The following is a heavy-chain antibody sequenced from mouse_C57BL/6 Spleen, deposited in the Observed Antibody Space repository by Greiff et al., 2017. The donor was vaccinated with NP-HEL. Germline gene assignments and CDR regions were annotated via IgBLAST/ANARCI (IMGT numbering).Heavy chain of an antibody. D-gene: IGHD1-1*01. CDR2: ILPGSGST. V-gene: IGHV1-9*01. CDR3: ARWGIVGGAMDY. J-gene: IGHJ4*01. CDR1: GYTFTGYW. Sequence: QVQLQQSGAELMKPGASVKLSCKATGYTFTGYWIEWVKQRPGHGLEWIGEILPGSGSTNYNEKFKGKATFTADTSSNTAYMQLSSLTTEDSASYYCARWGIVGGAMDYWGQGTSVTVSS.